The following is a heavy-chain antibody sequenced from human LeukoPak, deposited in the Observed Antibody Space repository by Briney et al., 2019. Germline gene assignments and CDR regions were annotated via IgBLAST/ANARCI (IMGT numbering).Heavy chain of an antibody. Sequence: GGSLRLPCAASGFTFSSSWMSWVRQAPGKGLEWVSSISYSSTYIYYADSVKGRFTISRDNAKSSLFLEMNSLRVEDTAVYYCTSAYTSSWFGSWGQGALVTVSS. J-gene: IGHJ5*01. D-gene: IGHD3-16*01. CDR2: ISYSSTYI. CDR3: TSAYTSSWFGS. CDR1: GFTFSSSW. V-gene: IGHV3-21*06.